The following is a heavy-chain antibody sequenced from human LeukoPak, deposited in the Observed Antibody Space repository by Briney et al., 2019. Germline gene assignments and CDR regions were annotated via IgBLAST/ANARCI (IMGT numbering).Heavy chain of an antibody. V-gene: IGHV3-30*18. CDR1: GFTFSSYG. D-gene: IGHD1-1*01. CDR2: ISYDGSNK. J-gene: IGHJ4*02. CDR3: AKDQLERRKLYYFDY. Sequence: GGSLRLSCAASGFTFSSYGMHWVRQAPGKGLEWVAVISYDGSNKYYADSVKGRFTISRDNSKNTLYLQMNSLRAEDTAVYCCAKDQLERRKLYYFDYWGQGTLVTVSS.